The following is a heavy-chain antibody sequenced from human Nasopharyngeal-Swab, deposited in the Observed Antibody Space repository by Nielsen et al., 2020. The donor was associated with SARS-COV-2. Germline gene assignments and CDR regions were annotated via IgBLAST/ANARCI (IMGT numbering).Heavy chain of an antibody. Sequence: WIRQPPGKGLEWIGYIYYSGSTNYNPSLKSRVTISVDTSKNQFSLKLSSVTAADTAEYYCASEDYGGNSGFDYWGQGTLVTVSS. CDR3: ASEDYGGNSGFDY. D-gene: IGHD4-23*01. J-gene: IGHJ4*02. CDR2: IYYSGST. V-gene: IGHV4-59*01.